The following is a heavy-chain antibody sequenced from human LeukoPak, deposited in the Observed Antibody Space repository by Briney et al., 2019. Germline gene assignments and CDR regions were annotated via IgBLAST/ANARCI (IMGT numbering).Heavy chain of an antibody. CDR1: GFTFSNHG. V-gene: IGHV3-23*01. CDR2: VSPPGGGT. J-gene: IGHJ4*02. CDR3: AKGVVVAPDVTPFDY. Sequence: GGTLRLSCAASGFTFSNHGMNWVRQAPGKGLEWLSGVSPPGGGTYYADSVKGRFTISRDDSKNTLSLQMNSLRVEDTATYYCAKGVVVAPDVTPFDYWGQGTLVTVSS. D-gene: IGHD2-2*01.